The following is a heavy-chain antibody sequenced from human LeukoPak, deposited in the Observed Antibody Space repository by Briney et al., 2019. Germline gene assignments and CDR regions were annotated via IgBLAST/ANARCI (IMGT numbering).Heavy chain of an antibody. CDR3: ARGVGLDQ. J-gene: IGHJ4*02. CDR1: GFSLSGYW. Sequence: GGSLRLSCEASGFSLSGYWMTWVRQAPGKGLEWVANIKEDGSDKYYVESVWGRFTISRDNAKNSLYLQMNSLRVEDTAVYYCARGVGLDQWGQGTLVIVSS. CDR2: IKEDGSDK. V-gene: IGHV3-7*01. D-gene: IGHD3/OR15-3a*01.